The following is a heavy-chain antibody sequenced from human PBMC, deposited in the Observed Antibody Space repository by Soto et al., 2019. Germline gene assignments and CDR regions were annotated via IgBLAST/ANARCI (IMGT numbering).Heavy chain of an antibody. Sequence: PSETLSLTCTVSGGSISSSSYYWGWIRQPPGKGLEWIGGIYYSGSTYYNPSLKSRVTISVDTSKNQFSLKLSSVTAADTAVYYCARGSRDGYNDNLRHLDYWGQGTLVTVSS. J-gene: IGHJ4*02. D-gene: IGHD2-2*01. CDR1: GGSISSSSYY. V-gene: IGHV4-39*01. CDR2: IYYSGST. CDR3: ARGSRDGYNDNLRHLDY.